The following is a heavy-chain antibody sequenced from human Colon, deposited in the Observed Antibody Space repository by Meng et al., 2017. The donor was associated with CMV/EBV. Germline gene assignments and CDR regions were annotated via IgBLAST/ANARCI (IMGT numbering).Heavy chain of an antibody. D-gene: IGHD3-3*01. CDR3: ARERGDFWSGRGSFDY. CDR2: ISSSGSTI. V-gene: IGHV3-48*03. CDR1: GFTFSSYE. Sequence: GGSLRPSCAASGFTFSSYEMNWVRQAPGKGLEWVSYISSSGSTIYYADSVKGRSTISRDNAKNSLYLQMNSLRAEDTAVYHCARERGDFWSGRGSFDYWGQGTLVTVSS. J-gene: IGHJ4*02.